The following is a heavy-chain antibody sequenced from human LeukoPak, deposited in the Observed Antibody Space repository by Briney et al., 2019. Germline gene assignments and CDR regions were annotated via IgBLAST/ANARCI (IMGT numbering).Heavy chain of an antibody. CDR3: ARGWSNGIDN. CDR2: IYSGGST. CDR1: GFTVSSNY. D-gene: IGHD3-3*01. J-gene: IGHJ4*02. V-gene: IGHV3-53*01. Sequence: GGSLSLSCAASGFTVSSNYMSWVRQASGKGLEWVSVIYSGGSTYYADSVKGRFTISRDNSKNTVYLQMNSLRAEDTAVYYRARGWSNGIDNWGQGTLVTVSS.